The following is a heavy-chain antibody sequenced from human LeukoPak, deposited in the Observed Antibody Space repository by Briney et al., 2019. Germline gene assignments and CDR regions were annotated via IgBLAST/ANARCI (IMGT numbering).Heavy chain of an antibody. Sequence: GESLKISCKASAYSFSAYWIGWVRQMPGKGLEWMGIIYPDDSNTRYGPPFEGQVTISADRSINTAYLEWSSLTASDTAIYYCARVFVAYFDYWGQGTLVTVSS. CDR2: IYPDDSNT. CDR3: ARVFVAYFDY. V-gene: IGHV5-51*01. J-gene: IGHJ4*02. CDR1: AYSFSAYW. D-gene: IGHD2-21*01.